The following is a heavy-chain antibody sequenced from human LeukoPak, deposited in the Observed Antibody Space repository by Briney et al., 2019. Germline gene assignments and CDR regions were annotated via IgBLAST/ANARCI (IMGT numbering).Heavy chain of an antibody. CDR1: GFNFNAYN. CDR3: ARVRRNYGSGSYLVGVNWFDP. Sequence: PLASVKVSCKASGFNFNAYNMHWVRQAPGQGLEWMGWITPKSGGANYAQKFQGRVTTTRDTSISTAYMELSRLRSDDTAVYYCARVRRNYGSGSYLVGVNWFDPWGQGTLVTVSS. CDR2: ITPKSGGA. J-gene: IGHJ5*02. D-gene: IGHD3-10*01. V-gene: IGHV1-2*02.